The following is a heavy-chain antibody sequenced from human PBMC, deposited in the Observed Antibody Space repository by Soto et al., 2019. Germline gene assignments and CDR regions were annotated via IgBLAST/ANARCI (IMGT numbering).Heavy chain of an antibody. J-gene: IGHJ3*02. Sequence: LSLTFAASGFTFSSYSMNWVRQAPGKGLEWVSYISSSSSTIYYADSVKGRFTISRDNAKNSLYLQMNSLRDEDTAVYYCARERCSSTSCYRDAFDIWGQGTMVTVSS. D-gene: IGHD2-2*02. V-gene: IGHV3-48*02. CDR2: ISSSSSTI. CDR3: ARERCSSTSCYRDAFDI. CDR1: GFTFSSYS.